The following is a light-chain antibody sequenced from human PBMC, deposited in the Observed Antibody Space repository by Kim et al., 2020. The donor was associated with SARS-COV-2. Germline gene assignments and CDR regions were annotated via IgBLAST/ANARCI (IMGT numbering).Light chain of an antibody. Sequence: GKTVTICCTRSSGSIASNYVQWYQQRPGSSPTTVIYEDNQRPSGVPDRFSGSIDSSSNSASLTISGLKTEDEADYYCQSYDSSNWVFGGGTQLTVL. CDR3: QSYDSSNWV. V-gene: IGLV6-57*01. CDR1: SGSIASNY. CDR2: EDN. J-gene: IGLJ3*02.